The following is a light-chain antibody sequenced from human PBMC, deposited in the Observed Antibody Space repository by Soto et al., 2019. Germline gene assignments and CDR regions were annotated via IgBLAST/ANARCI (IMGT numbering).Light chain of an antibody. CDR2: SAS. Sequence: EIVLTQSPGTLSLSPGERATLSCRASQSVPYNYLAWYQQRPGQAPRLLVSSASHRPAGIPDRFSGSGSGTDFTLIISGLETEDFAVYYCQQYGSSPQTFGQGTTVEIK. V-gene: IGKV3-20*01. J-gene: IGKJ1*01. CDR1: QSVPYNY. CDR3: QQYGSSPQT.